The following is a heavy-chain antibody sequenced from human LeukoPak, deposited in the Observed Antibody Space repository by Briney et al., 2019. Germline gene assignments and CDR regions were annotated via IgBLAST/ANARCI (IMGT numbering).Heavy chain of an antibody. Sequence: ASVKVSCKASGYTFTNYGISWVRQAPGQGLEWMGWISAYNGNTNYAQKLQGRVTMTTDTSTSTAYMELRSLRSDDTAVYYCARDLGYCSSTSCFGDIWGQGTMVTVSS. CDR2: ISAYNGNT. V-gene: IGHV1-18*01. CDR1: GYTFTNYG. J-gene: IGHJ3*02. CDR3: ARDLGYCSSTSCFGDI. D-gene: IGHD2-2*01.